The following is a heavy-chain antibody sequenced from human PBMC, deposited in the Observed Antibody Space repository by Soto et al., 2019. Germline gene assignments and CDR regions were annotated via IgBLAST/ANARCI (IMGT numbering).Heavy chain of an antibody. J-gene: IGHJ4*02. CDR3: ARAYTYDFDH. CDR1: GFSFGVSGVG. D-gene: IGHD2-21*01. V-gene: IGHV2-5*01. CDR2: VFWNDDK. Sequence: QITLKESGPTLVKPTQNLTLTCTFSGFSFGVSGVGVGWIRQPPGRALEWLGLVFWNDDKRYSPSLESRLTLTKDTANNQVVLTVTNLDPGDTGTYYGARAYTYDFDHWGQGTLVTVSS.